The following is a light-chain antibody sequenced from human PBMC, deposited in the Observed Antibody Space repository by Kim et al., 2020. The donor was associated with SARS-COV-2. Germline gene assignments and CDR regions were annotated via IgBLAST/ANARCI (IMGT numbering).Light chain of an antibody. Sequence: PPSGSVSPGQTATITCAGDTLGDKYACWYQQKPGQSPVLLIYQDSRRPSGIPERFSGSNSGNTATLTISGTQAMDEADYYCQAVEVFGGGTQLTVL. CDR2: QDS. V-gene: IGLV3-1*01. J-gene: IGLJ2*01. CDR3: QAVEV. CDR1: TLGDKY.